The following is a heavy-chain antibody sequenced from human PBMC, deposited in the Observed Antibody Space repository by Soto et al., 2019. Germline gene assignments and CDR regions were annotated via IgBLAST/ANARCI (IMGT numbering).Heavy chain of an antibody. CDR2: IYYSGST. Sequence: SETLSLTCTVPGGSISSYYWSWIRQPPGKGLEWIGYIYYSGSTNYNPSLKSRVTISVDTSKNQFSLKLSSVTAADTAVYYCARVVTGWLQLKDYYFDYWGQGTLVTVSS. J-gene: IGHJ4*02. V-gene: IGHV4-59*01. CDR1: GGSISSYY. D-gene: IGHD1-1*01. CDR3: ARVVTGWLQLKDYYFDY.